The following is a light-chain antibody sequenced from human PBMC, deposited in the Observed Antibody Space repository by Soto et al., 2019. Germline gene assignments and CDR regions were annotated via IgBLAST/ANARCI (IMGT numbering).Light chain of an antibody. CDR1: RSDIGGYKY. CDR3: SSYTSSNTLM. CDR2: EVS. V-gene: IGLV2-14*01. Sequence: QSVLTQPASVSGSPGQSITISCTGTRSDIGGYKYVSWYQQHPGKAPKLIIYEVSNRPSGVSNRFSGSKSGNTASLTISGLQTEDEADFYCSSYTSSNTLMFGGGTKLTVL. J-gene: IGLJ3*02.